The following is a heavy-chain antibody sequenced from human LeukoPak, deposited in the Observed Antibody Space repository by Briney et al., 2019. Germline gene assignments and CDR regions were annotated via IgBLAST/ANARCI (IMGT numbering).Heavy chain of an antibody. J-gene: IGHJ5*02. V-gene: IGHV4-34*01. Sequence: SETLSLTCAVYGGSFSGYYWNWIRQPPGKGLEWIGEINHSGSTNYNPSLKSRVTISVDTSKNQFSLKLSSVTAADTAVYYCARGNHYYGSGSYRADRFDPWGQGTLVTVSS. CDR2: INHSGST. CDR3: ARGNHYYGSGSYRADRFDP. D-gene: IGHD3-10*01. CDR1: GGSFSGYY.